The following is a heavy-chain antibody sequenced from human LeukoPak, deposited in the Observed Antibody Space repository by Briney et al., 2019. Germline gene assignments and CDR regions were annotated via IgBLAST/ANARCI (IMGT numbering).Heavy chain of an antibody. CDR1: GYTFTSYY. V-gene: IGHV1-46*01. CDR2: INPSGGRT. Sequence: ASVKVSCKASGYTFTSYYIHWVRQAPGQGLEWMGLINPSGGRTNYAQKFQGRVTMTRDMSTSTVYMELSSLRSEDTAVYYCARTEQGDYWGQGTLVTVSS. J-gene: IGHJ4*02. CDR3: ARTEQGDY. D-gene: IGHD6-13*01.